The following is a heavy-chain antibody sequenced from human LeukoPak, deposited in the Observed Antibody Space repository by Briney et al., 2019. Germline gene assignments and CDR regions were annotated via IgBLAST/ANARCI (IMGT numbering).Heavy chain of an antibody. D-gene: IGHD3-10*01. V-gene: IGHV4-59*01. CDR1: GGSISSYY. J-gene: IGHJ4*02. CDR3: ASTMVRGVLDY. Sequence: SETLSLTCTVSGGSISSYYWSWIRQPPGKGLEWIGYIYYSGSTNYNPSLKGRVTISVDTSKNQFSLKLSSVTAADTAVYYCASTMVRGVLDYWGQGTLVTVSS. CDR2: IYYSGST.